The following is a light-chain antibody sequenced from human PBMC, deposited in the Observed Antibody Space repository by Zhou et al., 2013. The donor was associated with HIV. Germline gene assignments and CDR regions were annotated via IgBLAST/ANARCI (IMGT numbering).Light chain of an antibody. CDR3: LQDYNYPYT. V-gene: IGKV1-12*01. CDR2: DAS. J-gene: IGKJ2*01. CDR1: QRISSW. Sequence: DIQMTQSPSSVSASVGDRVTITCRASQRISSWLAWYQQKPGKPPKLLIYDASSLQSGVPSRFSGSGSGTDFTLTISSLQPEDFATYYCLQDYNYPYTFGQGTKLEIK.